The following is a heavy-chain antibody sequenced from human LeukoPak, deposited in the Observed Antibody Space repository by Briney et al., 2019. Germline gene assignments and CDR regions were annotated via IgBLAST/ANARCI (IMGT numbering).Heavy chain of an antibody. CDR1: GYTFTSYD. CDR2: ISAYNGNT. Sequence: ASVKVSCKASGYTFTSYDINWVRQAPGQGLEWMGWISAYNGNTNYAQKLQGRVTMTTDTSTSTAYMELRSLRSDDTAVYYCARDQQLVPGWIERYYYYGMDVWGQGTTVTVSS. J-gene: IGHJ6*02. V-gene: IGHV1-18*01. D-gene: IGHD6-13*01. CDR3: ARDQQLVPGWIERYYYYGMDV.